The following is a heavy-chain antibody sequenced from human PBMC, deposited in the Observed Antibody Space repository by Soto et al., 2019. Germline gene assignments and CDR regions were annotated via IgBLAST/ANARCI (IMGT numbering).Heavy chain of an antibody. CDR2: IKEDGTEK. Sequence: EMQLVESGGGLVQPGGSLRLSCAASGFMFSSYWMSWVRQAPGKGLEWVANIKEDGTEKYYVDSVKGRFTISRDHGENSLYLQMNSLRVEDTAVYYSARGWNYGDSGDYWGQGTLVTVSS. CDR1: GFMFSSYW. CDR3: ARGWNYGDSGDY. V-gene: IGHV3-7*01. D-gene: IGHD4-17*01. J-gene: IGHJ4*02.